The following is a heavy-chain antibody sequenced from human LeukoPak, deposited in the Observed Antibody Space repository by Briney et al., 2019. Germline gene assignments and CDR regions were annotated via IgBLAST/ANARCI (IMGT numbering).Heavy chain of an antibody. CDR2: ISYDGSNK. J-gene: IGHJ4*02. D-gene: IGHD6-19*01. CDR3: AKDRTTGIAVAGLFDY. V-gene: IGHV3-30*19. CDR1: EFTFISYG. Sequence: PGGSLRLSCAASEFTFISYGMHWVRQAPGKGLEWVAVISYDGSNKYYADSVKGRFTISRDNSKNTLYLQMNSLRAEDTAVYYCAKDRTTGIAVAGLFDYWGQGTLVTVSS.